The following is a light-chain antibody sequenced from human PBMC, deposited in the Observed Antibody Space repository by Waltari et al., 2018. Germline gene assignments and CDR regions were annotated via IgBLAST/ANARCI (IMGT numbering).Light chain of an antibody. Sequence: DIVMIQSPDALAVSLGERATINCRSSQSLLYSANNQNYLGWDQQKPGQPPKLLIYWASNRESGVPDRFSGGGAGTDFTLTISSLQAEDVAVYYCQQYYGTPYTFGQGTKLEIK. V-gene: IGKV4-1*01. CDR1: QSLLYSANNQNY. J-gene: IGKJ2*01. CDR3: QQYYGTPYT. CDR2: WAS.